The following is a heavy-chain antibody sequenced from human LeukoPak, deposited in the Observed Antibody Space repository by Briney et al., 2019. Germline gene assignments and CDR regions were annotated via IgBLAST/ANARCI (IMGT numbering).Heavy chain of an antibody. CDR1: GFTFSTYA. J-gene: IGHJ4*02. CDR2: ISGDGGGT. CDR3: AKGLGRLDY. V-gene: IGHV3-23*01. Sequence: GGSLRLSCAASGFTFSTYAMSWVRQAPGKGLEWVSSISGDGGGTYYADSVKGRFTISRDNSKNTLSLQMNSLRAEDTAIYYCAKGLGRLDYWGQGTLVTVSS.